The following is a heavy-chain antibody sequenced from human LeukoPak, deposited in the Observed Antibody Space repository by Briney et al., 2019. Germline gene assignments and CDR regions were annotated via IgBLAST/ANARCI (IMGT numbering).Heavy chain of an antibody. CDR3: AKAGSSGWSSSGGDY. Sequence: PGGSLRLSCAASGFTFSNFAMSWVRQAPGKGLEWVSTISGSGGSTFYADSVKGRFPISRDNSNSTLFLQMSSLRAEDTAIYFCAKAGSSGWSSSGGDYWGQGSLVTVSS. CDR2: ISGSGGST. D-gene: IGHD6-19*01. V-gene: IGHV3-23*01. J-gene: IGHJ4*02. CDR1: GFTFSNFA.